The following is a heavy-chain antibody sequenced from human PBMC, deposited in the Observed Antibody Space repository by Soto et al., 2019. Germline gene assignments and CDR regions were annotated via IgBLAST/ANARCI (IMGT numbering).Heavy chain of an antibody. CDR2: INPSGGST. V-gene: IGHV1-46*01. J-gene: IGHJ6*02. CDR1: GYTFTSYY. Sequence: ASVKVSCKASGYTFTSYYMHWVRQAPGQGLEWMGIINPSGGSTSYAQKFQGRVTMTRDTSTSTVYMELSSLRSEDTAVYYCARDRDSWPNYYYYGMDVWGQGXTVTVYS. CDR3: ARDRDSWPNYYYYGMDV. D-gene: IGHD6-13*01.